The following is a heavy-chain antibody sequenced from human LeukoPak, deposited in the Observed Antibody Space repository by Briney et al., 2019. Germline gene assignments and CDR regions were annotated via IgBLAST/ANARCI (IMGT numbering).Heavy chain of an antibody. D-gene: IGHD3-3*01. J-gene: IGHJ4*02. CDR3: ASPYYDFWSGYYHIHY. CDR2: ISYDGSNK. CDR1: GFTFSSYA. Sequence: PGGSLRLSCAASGFTFSSYAMHWVRQAPDKGLEWVAVISYDGSNKYYADSVKGRFTISRDNSKNTLYLQMNSLRAEDTAVYYCASPYYDFWSGYYHIHYWGQGTLVTVSS. V-gene: IGHV3-30-3*01.